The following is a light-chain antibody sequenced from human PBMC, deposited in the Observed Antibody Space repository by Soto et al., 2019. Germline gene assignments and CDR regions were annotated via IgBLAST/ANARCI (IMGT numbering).Light chain of an antibody. CDR1: SSDVGGYNY. CDR3: ISYTSKSTWV. V-gene: IGLV2-14*01. J-gene: IGLJ2*01. Sequence: QSALTQPASVSGSPGQSITISCTGTSSDVGGYNYVSWFQQHPGIVPKLMIYEVSNRPSGVSNRFSGSKSVNMASLTISGLQSEDEADYYCISYTSKSTWVFGGGTKLTVL. CDR2: EVS.